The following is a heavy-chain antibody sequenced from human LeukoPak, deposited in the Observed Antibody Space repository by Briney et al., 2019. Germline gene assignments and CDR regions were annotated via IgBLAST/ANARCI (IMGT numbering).Heavy chain of an antibody. CDR1: GFTFDDYA. J-gene: IGHJ4*02. CDR3: AKESYDSSGSFDY. CDR2: ISWNSGSA. V-gene: IGHV3-9*01. Sequence: PGGSLRLSCAASGFTFDDYAMHWVRQAPGKGLEWVSGISWNSGSAGYADSVKGRFTISRDNAKNSLYLQMNSLRAEDTAVYYCAKESYDSSGSFDYWGQGTLVTVSS. D-gene: IGHD3-22*01.